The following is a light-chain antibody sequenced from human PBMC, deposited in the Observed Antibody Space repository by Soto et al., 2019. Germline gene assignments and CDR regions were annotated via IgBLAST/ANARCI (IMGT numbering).Light chain of an antibody. V-gene: IGLV1-47*01. J-gene: IGLJ3*02. CDR1: SSNVGSND. CDR3: ASWDDTLSGPV. Sequence: QSVLTQPPSTSGTPGQRVTIYCSGSSSNVGSNDVYWYQHVPGAAPNLLIYRNNRRPSGVPDRFSGSKSGSAVSLAISGLRSEDEADYYCASWDDTLSGPVXXXGTKLTVL. CDR2: RNN.